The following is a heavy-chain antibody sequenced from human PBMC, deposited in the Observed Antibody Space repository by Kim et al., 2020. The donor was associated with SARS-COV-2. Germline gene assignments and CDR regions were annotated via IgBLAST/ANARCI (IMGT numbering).Heavy chain of an antibody. CDR3: ARAQERYSGYDFLALYYFDS. Sequence: ASVKVSCKASGYTFTSYAMHWVRQAPGQRLEWMGWINAGNGNTKYSQKFQGRVTITRDTSASTAYMELSSLRSEDTAVYYCARAQERYSGYDFLALYYFDSWGLGTLVTVSS. J-gene: IGHJ4*02. CDR1: GYTFTSYA. V-gene: IGHV1-3*01. D-gene: IGHD5-12*01. CDR2: INAGNGNT.